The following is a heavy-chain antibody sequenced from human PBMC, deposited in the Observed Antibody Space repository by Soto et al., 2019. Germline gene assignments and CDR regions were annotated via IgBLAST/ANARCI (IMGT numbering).Heavy chain of an antibody. CDR2: ISSGGGST. V-gene: IGHV3-23*01. CDR1: GLTFSSYA. CDR3: AQNPPAPSHYDITGYQWYVDL. J-gene: IGHJ2*01. D-gene: IGHD3-22*01. Sequence: EVQLLESGGGLVQPGGSLRLSCAASGLTFSSYAMNWVRQAPGKGLEWVSGISSGGGSTYYADSVKGRFTVSRDKSKNTLFLQMNRLRAEDTALYYCAQNPPAPSHYDITGYQWYVDLWGRGTLVTVSS.